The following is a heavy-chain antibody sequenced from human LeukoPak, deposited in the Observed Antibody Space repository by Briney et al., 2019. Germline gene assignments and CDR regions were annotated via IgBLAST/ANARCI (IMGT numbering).Heavy chain of an antibody. CDR1: GFTFSSYS. CDR2: IISSSSYI. V-gene: IGHV3-21*01. CDR3: ARVGGSSWFVYFDY. Sequence: KAGGSLRLSCAASGFTFSSYSMNWVRQAPGKGLEWVSSIISSSSYIYYADSVKGRFTISRDNAKNSLYLQMNSLRAEDTAVYYCARVGGSSWFVYFDYWGQGTLVTVSS. J-gene: IGHJ4*02. D-gene: IGHD6-13*01.